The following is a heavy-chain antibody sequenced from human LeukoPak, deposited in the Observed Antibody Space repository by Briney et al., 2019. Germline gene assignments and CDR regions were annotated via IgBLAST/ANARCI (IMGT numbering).Heavy chain of an antibody. J-gene: IGHJ4*02. CDR2: ISSSSSTI. V-gene: IGHV3-48*04. D-gene: IGHD4-17*01. CDR3: ASRTTVTHDKFDY. Sequence: GGSLRLSCAASGFTFSSYSMNWVRQAPGKGLEWVSYISSSSSTIYYADSVKGRFTISRDNAKNSLYLQMNSLRAEDTAVYYCASRTTVTHDKFDYWGQGTLVTVSS. CDR1: GFTFSSYS.